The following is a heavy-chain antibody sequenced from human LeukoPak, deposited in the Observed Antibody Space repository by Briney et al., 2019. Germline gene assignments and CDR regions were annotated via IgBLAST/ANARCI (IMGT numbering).Heavy chain of an antibody. J-gene: IGHJ4*02. Sequence: SETLSLTCTVSGGSISSSSYYWGWIRQPPGKGLEWIGSIYYSGSTYYNPSLKSRVTISVDTSKNQFSLKRSSVTAADTAVYYCARRGVRQLVPAFDYWGQGTLVTVSS. CDR2: IYYSGST. V-gene: IGHV4-39*01. CDR1: GGSISSSSYY. CDR3: ARRGVRQLVPAFDY. D-gene: IGHD6-6*01.